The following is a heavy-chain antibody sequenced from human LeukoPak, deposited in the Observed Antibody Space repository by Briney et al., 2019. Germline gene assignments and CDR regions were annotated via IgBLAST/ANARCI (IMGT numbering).Heavy chain of an antibody. CDR3: ARRLPSIAPHRGGAFAI. CDR2: IIPIFGTA. J-gene: IGHJ3*02. V-gene: IGHV1-69*01. CDR1: GGTFSRYA. Sequence: GSSVKVSCKACGGTFSRYAISWVRQAPGQGLEWMGGIIPIFGTANYARKFQGRVTITADESTSTAYMELSSLRSEDTAVYYCARRLPSIAPHRGGAFAIWGQGTMVTVSS. D-gene: IGHD6-6*01.